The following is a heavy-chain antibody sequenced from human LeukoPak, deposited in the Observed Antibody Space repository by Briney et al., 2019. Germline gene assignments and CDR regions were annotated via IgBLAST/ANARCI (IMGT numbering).Heavy chain of an antibody. J-gene: IGHJ4*02. V-gene: IGHV3-30-3*01. CDR1: GFTFSSYA. Sequence: GGSLRLSCAASGFTFSSYAMHWVRQAPGKGLEGVAVISYDGSNKYYADSVKGRFTISRYNSKNTLYLQMNSLRAEDTAVYYCARDPISIAAAGAFDYWGQGTLATVSS. CDR2: ISYDGSNK. CDR3: ARDPISIAAAGAFDY. D-gene: IGHD6-13*01.